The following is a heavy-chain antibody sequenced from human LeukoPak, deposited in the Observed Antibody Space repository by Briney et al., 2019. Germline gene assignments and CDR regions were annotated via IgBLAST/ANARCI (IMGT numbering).Heavy chain of an antibody. CDR1: GFTFSSYG. Sequence: GGSLRLSCAASGFTFSSYGMHWVRQAPGKGLEWVAVIWYDGSNKYYADSVKGRFTISRDNSKNTLYLQMNSLRAEDTAVYYCAKDLRITIFGVVSFAFDIWGQGTMVTVSS. V-gene: IGHV3-33*06. D-gene: IGHD3-3*01. CDR2: IWYDGSNK. J-gene: IGHJ3*02. CDR3: AKDLRITIFGVVSFAFDI.